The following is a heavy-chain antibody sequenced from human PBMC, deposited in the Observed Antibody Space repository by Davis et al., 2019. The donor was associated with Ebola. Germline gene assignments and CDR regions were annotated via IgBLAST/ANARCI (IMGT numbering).Heavy chain of an antibody. D-gene: IGHD3-10*01. CDR2: IHHSGTT. J-gene: IGHJ6*02. Sequence: MPGGSLRLSCAAYGGSFSDYYWSWIRQPPGKGLEWIGEIHHSGTTKYSPSLKTRVTMSIDTSKNQFSLKMNTVTAADTAVYYCARSDYGSGDYMWGRNYYYYYGMDVWGQGTPVTVSS. CDR3: ARSDYGSGDYMWGRNYYYYYGMDV. V-gene: IGHV4-34*01. CDR1: GGSFSDYY.